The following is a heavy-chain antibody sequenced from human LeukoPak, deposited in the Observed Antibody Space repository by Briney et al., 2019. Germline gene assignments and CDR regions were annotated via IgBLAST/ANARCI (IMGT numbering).Heavy chain of an antibody. CDR2: ISGSGGST. CDR3: AKGDYYDSSGSSYNYYYGMDV. CDR1: GFTFSSYA. D-gene: IGHD3-22*01. Sequence: GASLRLSCAASGFTFSSYAMSWVRQAPGKGLEWVSAISGSGGSTYYADSVKGRLTISRDNSKNTLYLQMNSLRAEDTAVYYCAKGDYYDSSGSSYNYYYGMDVWGQGTTVTVSS. V-gene: IGHV3-23*01. J-gene: IGHJ6*02.